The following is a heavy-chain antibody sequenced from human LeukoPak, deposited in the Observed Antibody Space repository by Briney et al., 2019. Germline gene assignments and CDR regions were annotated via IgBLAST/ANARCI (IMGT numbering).Heavy chain of an antibody. V-gene: IGHV1-18*01. CDR1: GYTFTSYG. D-gene: IGHD3-3*01. CDR3: ARDPSTYYDFWSGYRHFDY. J-gene: IGHJ4*02. Sequence: ASVKVSCKASGYTFTSYGFSWVRQAPGQGLEWMGWISAYNGNTNYAQKFQGRVTMTRDTSTSTVYMELSSLRSEDTAVYYCARDPSTYYDFWSGYRHFDYWGQGTLVTVSS. CDR2: ISAYNGNT.